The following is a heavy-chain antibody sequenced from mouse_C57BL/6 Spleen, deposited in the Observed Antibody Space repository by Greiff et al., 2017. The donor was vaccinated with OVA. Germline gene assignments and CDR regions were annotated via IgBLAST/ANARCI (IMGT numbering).Heavy chain of an antibody. D-gene: IGHD1-1*01. V-gene: IGHV5-9-1*02. CDR3: TREYYGSSSFAY. CDR1: GFTFSSYA. J-gene: IGHJ3*01. Sequence: EVKLVESGEGLVKPGGSLKLSCAASGFTFSSYAMSWVRQTPEKRLEWVAYISSGGDYISYADTVKGRFNISRANARNTLYLQMSSLKSEDTAMYYCTREYYGSSSFAYWGQGTLVTVSA. CDR2: ISSGGDYI.